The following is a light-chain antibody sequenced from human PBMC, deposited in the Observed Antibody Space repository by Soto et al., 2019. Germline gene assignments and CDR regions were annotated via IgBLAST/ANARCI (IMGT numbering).Light chain of an antibody. CDR2: EAS. J-gene: IGKJ1*01. CDR3: QQYNSYWT. CDR1: QRVSSW. V-gene: IGKV1-5*01. Sequence: DIQMTQSPSTLSASLGDRVNISCRASQRVSSWVAWYQQKPGKAPKLLIYEASRLESGVPSRFSGSGYGTEFTLTISSLQAEDFATYYCQQYNSYWTFGQGTKVDIK.